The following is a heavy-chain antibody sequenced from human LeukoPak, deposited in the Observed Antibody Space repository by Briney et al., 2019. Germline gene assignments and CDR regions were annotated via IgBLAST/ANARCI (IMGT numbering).Heavy chain of an antibody. J-gene: IGHJ1*01. Sequence: SETLSLTCTVSGGSISSYYWSWIRQPPGKGLEWIGYIYYSGSTNYNPSLKSRVTISVDTSKNQFSLKLSSVTAADTAVYYCARGQYYDFWSGYYTSAEYFQYWGQGTLVTVSS. V-gene: IGHV4-59*01. D-gene: IGHD3-3*01. CDR1: GGSISSYY. CDR2: IYYSGST. CDR3: ARGQYYDFWSGYYTSAEYFQY.